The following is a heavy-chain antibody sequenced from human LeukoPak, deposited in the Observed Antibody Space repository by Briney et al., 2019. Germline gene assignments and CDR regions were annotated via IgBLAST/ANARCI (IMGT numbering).Heavy chain of an antibody. V-gene: IGHV3-23*01. D-gene: IGHD2-21*02. J-gene: IGHJ4*02. Sequence: PGGSLRLSCAASGFTFTNYDMSWVRQAPGKGLEWVSAISGSGGSTFYADSVKGRFAISGDNSKNTLLLQMNSLRAEDTAVYYCAKDTAASHFGDYWGQGTLVTVSS. CDR2: ISGSGGST. CDR3: AKDTAASHFGDY. CDR1: GFTFTNYD.